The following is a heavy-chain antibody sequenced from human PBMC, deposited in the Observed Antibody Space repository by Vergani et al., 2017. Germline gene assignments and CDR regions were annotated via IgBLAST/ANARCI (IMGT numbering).Heavy chain of an antibody. D-gene: IGHD2-21*01. CDR1: GDSLSSSDHY. V-gene: IGHV4-31*01. CDR3: ARENVVIARIFDF. Sequence: QVQLQESGPGLVKPSQTLSLTCTVSGDSLSSSDHYWSWIRQRSDKGLEWVGHIFRSGTTYYNPPLKSLLIMSVDTSKNQFSLKLTSVTAADTAMYYCARENVVIARIFDFWGQGTLVTVSS. CDR2: IFRSGTT. J-gene: IGHJ4*02.